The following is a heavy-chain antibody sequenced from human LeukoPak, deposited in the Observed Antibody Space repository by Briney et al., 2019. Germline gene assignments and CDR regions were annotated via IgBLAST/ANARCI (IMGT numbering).Heavy chain of an antibody. V-gene: IGHV4-39*01. Sequence: PSETLSLTCTVSGGSISSSSYYWGWIRQPSGKGLEWIGSIYYSGSTYYNPSLKSRVTTSADTSKNQFSLKLSSVTAADTAVYYCVAYCSGGSCSYWGQGTLVTVSS. D-gene: IGHD2-15*01. CDR1: GGSISSSSYY. J-gene: IGHJ4*02. CDR3: VAYCSGGSCSY. CDR2: IYYSGST.